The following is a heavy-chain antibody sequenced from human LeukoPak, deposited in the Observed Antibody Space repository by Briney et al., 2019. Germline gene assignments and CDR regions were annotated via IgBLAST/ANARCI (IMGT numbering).Heavy chain of an antibody. CDR2: ISGSGGST. J-gene: IGHJ4*02. V-gene: IGHV3-23*01. CDR3: AKDETYYYDSSGYYYGAFDY. D-gene: IGHD3-22*01. Sequence: GGSLRLSCAASGFIFSSYAMSWVRQAPRKGLEWVSAISGSGGSTYYADSVKGRFTISRDNSKNALYLQMNSLRAEDTAVYYCAKDETYYYDSSGYYYGAFDYWGQGTLVTVSS. CDR1: GFIFSSYA.